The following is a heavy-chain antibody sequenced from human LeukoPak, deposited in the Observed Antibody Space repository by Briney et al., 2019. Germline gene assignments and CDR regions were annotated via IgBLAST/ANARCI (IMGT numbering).Heavy chain of an antibody. V-gene: IGHV3-23*01. CDR3: AKDSTIFGAKTHFDY. J-gene: IGHJ4*02. CDR2: IVGSGLTT. CDR1: EFTFSSYA. D-gene: IGHD3-3*01. Sequence: GGSLRLSCAGAEFTFSSYAMRCVRQAPGKGLEWVSAIVGSGLTTYYADSVKGRFTISRDNSKNTLYLQMSSLRAEDTAVYYCAKDSTIFGAKTHFDYWGQGTLVTVSS.